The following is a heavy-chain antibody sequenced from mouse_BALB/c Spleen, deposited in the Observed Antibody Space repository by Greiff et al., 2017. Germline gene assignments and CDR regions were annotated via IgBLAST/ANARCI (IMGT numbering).Heavy chain of an antibody. Sequence: EVKLVESGPGLVKPSQSLSLTCTVTGYSITSDYAWNWIRQFPGNKLEWMGYISYSGSTSYNPSPKSRISITRDTSKNQFFLQLNSVTTEDTATYYRASGTTAYAMDYWGEGTSVTVSS. D-gene: IGHD1-2*01. V-gene: IGHV3-2*02. J-gene: IGHJ4*01. CDR1: GYSITSDYA. CDR3: ASGTTAYAMDY. CDR2: ISYSGST.